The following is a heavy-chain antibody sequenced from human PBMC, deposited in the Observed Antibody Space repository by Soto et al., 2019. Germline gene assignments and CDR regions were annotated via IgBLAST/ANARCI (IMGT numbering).Heavy chain of an antibody. J-gene: IGHJ4*02. CDR2: INHSGST. V-gene: IGHV4-34*01. Sequence: SETLSLTCTVYGGSFSGYYCSWIRQPPGKGLEWIGEINHSGSTNYNPSLKSRVTISVDTSKNQFSLKLSSVTAADTAVYYCARAPRGNYGYPSYFDYWGQGTLVTVSS. D-gene: IGHD3-10*01. CDR1: GGSFSGYY. CDR3: ARAPRGNYGYPSYFDY.